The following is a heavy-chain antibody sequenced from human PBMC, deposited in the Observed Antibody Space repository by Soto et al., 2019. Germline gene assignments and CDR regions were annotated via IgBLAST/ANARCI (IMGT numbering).Heavy chain of an antibody. CDR2: IYHSGNT. CDR3: ARGPPHHY. V-gene: IGHV4-30-2*01. J-gene: IGHJ4*02. CDR1: GGSISSGGYP. Sequence: TLSLTCTVSGGSISSGGYPWSWIRQPPGKGLEWIGYIYHSGNTYYNPSLKSRVTISVDRSKNQFSLTLSSVTAADTAVYYCARGPPHHYWGQGTLVTVSS.